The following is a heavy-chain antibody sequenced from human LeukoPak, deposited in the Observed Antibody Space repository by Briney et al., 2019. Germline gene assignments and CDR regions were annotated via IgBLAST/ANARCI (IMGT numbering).Heavy chain of an antibody. Sequence: SVKVSCKASGGTFSSYAISWVRQAPGQGLEWMGGIIPIFGTANYAQKFQGRVTITADKSTSTAYMELSSLRSEDTAVYYCAKEEGIRYLGEDYYYMDVWGKGTTVTISS. J-gene: IGHJ6*03. V-gene: IGHV1-69*06. D-gene: IGHD3-9*01. CDR1: GGTFSSYA. CDR2: IIPIFGTA. CDR3: AKEEGIRYLGEDYYYMDV.